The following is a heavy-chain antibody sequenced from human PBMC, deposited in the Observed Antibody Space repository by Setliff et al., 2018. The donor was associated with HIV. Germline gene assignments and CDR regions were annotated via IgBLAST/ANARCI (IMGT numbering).Heavy chain of an antibody. CDR2: IKQDGSER. V-gene: IGHV3-7*01. J-gene: IGHJ4*01. CDR1: GFTFSSHA. Sequence: GGSLRLSCAASGFTFSSHAMHWVRQAPGKGLEWVAKIKQDGSERSYVDSVKGRFTISRDNTKNSLYLQMNSLRAEDTAIYYCARGGASSLPLDYWGHGTLVTVSS. D-gene: IGHD6-13*01. CDR3: ARGGASSLPLDY.